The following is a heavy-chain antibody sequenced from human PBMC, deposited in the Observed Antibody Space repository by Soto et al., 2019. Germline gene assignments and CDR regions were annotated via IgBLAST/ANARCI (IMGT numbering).Heavy chain of an antibody. CDR2: ISGSGGTT. CDR3: AXHKVGSCSSTPCLGLDY. J-gene: IGHJ4*02. D-gene: IGHD2-2*01. Sequence: GGSLRLSCEASGFTFSTYAMSWVRQAPGKGLEWVSHISGSGGTTYYAESVNGRFTISRDTSKSTLYLQMNSLRAEDTAIYYCAXHKVGSCSSTPCLGLDYWGQGTLVTVSS. CDR1: GFTFSTYA. V-gene: IGHV3-23*01.